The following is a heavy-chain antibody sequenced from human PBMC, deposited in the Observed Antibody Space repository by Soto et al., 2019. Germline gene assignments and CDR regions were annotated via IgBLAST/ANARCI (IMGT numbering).Heavy chain of an antibody. CDR1: GGSISSGYYY. V-gene: IGHV4-30-4*01. CDR2: IYYSGNT. CDR3: ASSSLYGMDV. Sequence: SETLSLTCSVSGGSISSGYYYWSWIRQPPGKGLEWIGNIYYSGNTYYNPSLKSRLIISIDTSTNQFSLKVGSVTAADTAVYYWASSSLYGMDVWGQGTTVTVSS. D-gene: IGHD6-6*01. J-gene: IGHJ6*02.